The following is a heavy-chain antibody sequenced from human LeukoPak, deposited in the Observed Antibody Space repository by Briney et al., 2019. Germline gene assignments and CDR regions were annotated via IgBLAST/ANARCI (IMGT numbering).Heavy chain of an antibody. Sequence: GRSLRLSCAVSGFTFSSYAIHWVRQAPGKGLEWVSSISSSSSYIYYADSVKGRFTISRDNAKNSLYLQMNSLRAEDTAVYYCARDIGYGYMDVWGKGTTVTVSS. CDR3: ARDIGYGYMDV. V-gene: IGHV3-21*01. CDR2: ISSSSSYI. D-gene: IGHD5-18*01. CDR1: GFTFSSYA. J-gene: IGHJ6*03.